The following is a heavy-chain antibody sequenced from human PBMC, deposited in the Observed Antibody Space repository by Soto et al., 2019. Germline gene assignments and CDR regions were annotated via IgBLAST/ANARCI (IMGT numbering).Heavy chain of an antibody. CDR2: IWYDGSNK. J-gene: IGHJ4*02. D-gene: IGHD3-10*01. Sequence: QVQLVESGGGVVQPGRSLRLSCAASGFTFSSYGMHWVRQAPGKGLEWVAVIWYDGSNKYYADSVKGRFTISRDNSKNTLYLQMNSLRAEDTAVYYCARDSRESCPDSWGQGTLVTVSS. CDR1: GFTFSSYG. CDR3: ARDSRESCPDS. V-gene: IGHV3-33*01.